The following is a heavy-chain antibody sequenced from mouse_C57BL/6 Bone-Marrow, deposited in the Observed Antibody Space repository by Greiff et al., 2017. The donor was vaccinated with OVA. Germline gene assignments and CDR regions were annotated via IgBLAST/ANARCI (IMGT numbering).Heavy chain of an antibody. Sequence: EVQLQQSGAELVRPGASVKLSCTASGFNIKDDYMHWVKQRPEQGLEWIGWIDPENGDTEYSSKFQGKATITADTSSNTAYLQLSSLTSEDTAGYYCTDTNYYAMDYWGQGTSVTVSS. D-gene: IGHD5-1-1*01. J-gene: IGHJ4*01. V-gene: IGHV14-4*01. CDR3: TDTNYYAMDY. CDR2: IDPENGDT. CDR1: GFNIKDDY.